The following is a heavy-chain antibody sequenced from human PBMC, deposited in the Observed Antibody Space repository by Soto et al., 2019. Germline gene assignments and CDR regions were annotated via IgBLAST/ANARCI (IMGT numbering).Heavy chain of an antibody. CDR1: GFTFTIYA. CDR3: AKDAPRSGWLSDS. CDR2: ISGNGGT. D-gene: IGHD3-22*01. Sequence: EVQLLESGGGLVQPGGSLRLSCAASGFTFTIYAMRWVRQVPGKGLEWVSTISGNGGTSYADFVRRRFTISSDNYKNTLYPKMNSLRVDDTSIYYCAKDAPRSGWLSDSWGQGTLVTVSS. J-gene: IGHJ4*02. V-gene: IGHV3-23*01.